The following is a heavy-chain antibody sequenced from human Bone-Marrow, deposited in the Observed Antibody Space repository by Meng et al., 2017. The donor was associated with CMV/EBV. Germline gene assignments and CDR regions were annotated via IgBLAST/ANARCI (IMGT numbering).Heavy chain of an antibody. V-gene: IGHV3-11*01. CDR2: ISSSGSTV. Sequence: GGSLRLSCAASGFTFDDYAMHWVRQAPGKGLECVSYISSSGSTVNYADSVKGRFTISRDNAKNSLYLQMTSLRAEDTAVYYCARDASSSSAYQAETPLWGQGTLVTVSS. CDR3: ARDASSSSAYQAETPL. D-gene: IGHD6-19*01. J-gene: IGHJ4*02. CDR1: GFTFDDYA.